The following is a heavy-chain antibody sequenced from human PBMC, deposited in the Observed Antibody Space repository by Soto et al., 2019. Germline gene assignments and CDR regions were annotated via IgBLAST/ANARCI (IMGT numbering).Heavy chain of an antibody. D-gene: IGHD3-22*01. J-gene: IGHJ5*02. CDR2: IIPIFGTA. CDR1: EGTFSSHA. CDR3: ARQDYPTYYYDSSGYYPHWFDP. Sequence: SVKVSCKASEGTFSSHAISWVRQAPGQGLEWMGGIIPIFGTANYAQKFQGQVTISADKSISTAYLQWSSLKASDTAMYYCARQDYPTYYYDSSGYYPHWFDPWGQGTLVTVSS. V-gene: IGHV1-69*06.